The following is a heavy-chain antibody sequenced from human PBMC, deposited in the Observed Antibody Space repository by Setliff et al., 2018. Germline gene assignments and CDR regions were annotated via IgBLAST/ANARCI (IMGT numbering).Heavy chain of an antibody. J-gene: IGHJ3*02. V-gene: IGHV1-69*02. CDR3: ASWWEGAFDI. CDR1: GYTFTDYY. CDR2: IIPILGIA. Sequence: ASVKVSCKASGYTFTDYYMHWVRQAPGQGLEWMGRIIPILGIANYAQKFQGRVTITADKSTSTAYMELSSLRSEDTAVYYCASWWEGAFDIWGQGTMVTVSS. D-gene: IGHD1-26*01.